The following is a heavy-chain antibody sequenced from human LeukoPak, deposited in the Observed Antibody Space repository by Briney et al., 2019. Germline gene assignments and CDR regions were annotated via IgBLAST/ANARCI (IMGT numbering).Heavy chain of an antibody. CDR2: IYSGGST. D-gene: IGHD3-22*01. V-gene: IGHV3-53*01. CDR3: AARRGYYGLVRDY. CDR1: GFTVSSNY. J-gene: IGHJ4*02. Sequence: PGGSLRLSCAASGFTVSSNYMSWVRQAPGKGLEWVSVIYSGGSTYYADSVKGRFTISRDNSKNTLYLQMNSLRAEDTAVYYCAARRGYYGLVRDYWGQGTLVTVSS.